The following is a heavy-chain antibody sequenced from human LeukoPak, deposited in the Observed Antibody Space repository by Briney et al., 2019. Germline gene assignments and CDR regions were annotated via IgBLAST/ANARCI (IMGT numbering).Heavy chain of an antibody. CDR2: IYYSGST. D-gene: IGHD3-22*01. CDR3: ARQGYDSSGYYRDY. V-gene: IGHV4-39*01. Sequence: SETLSLTCTVSGGSISSSSYYWGWIRQPPGKGLEWIGSIYYSGSTYYNPSLKSRVTISVDTSKNQFSLKLSSVTAADTAVYYCARQGYDSSGYYRDYWGQGTLVTVSS. J-gene: IGHJ4*02. CDR1: GGSISSSSYY.